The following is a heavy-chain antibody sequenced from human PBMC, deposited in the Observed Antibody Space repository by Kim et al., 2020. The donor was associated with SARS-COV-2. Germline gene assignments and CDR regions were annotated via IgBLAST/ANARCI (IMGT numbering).Heavy chain of an antibody. V-gene: IGHV3-20*03. CDR3: ARDSVLTYYYGLDV. J-gene: IGHJ6*02. Sequence: YSVKGRFTISRDNARSSLFLQMRSLRAEDTALYFCARDSVLTYYYGLDVWGQGTTVTVSS.